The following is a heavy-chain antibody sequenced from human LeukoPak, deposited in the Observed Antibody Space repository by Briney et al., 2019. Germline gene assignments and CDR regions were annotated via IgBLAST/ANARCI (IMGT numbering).Heavy chain of an antibody. CDR3: ARKGPANYYYYYMDV. CDR2: MNPNSGNT. CDR1: GYTFTSYD. J-gene: IGHJ6*03. V-gene: IGHV1-8*01. D-gene: IGHD2-2*01. Sequence: ASVKVSCKASGYTFTSYDINWVRQATVQGLEWMGWMNPNSGNTGYAPKFQGRVTMTRNTSISTAYMELSSLRSEDTAVYYCARKGPANYYYYYMDVWGKGTTVTVSS.